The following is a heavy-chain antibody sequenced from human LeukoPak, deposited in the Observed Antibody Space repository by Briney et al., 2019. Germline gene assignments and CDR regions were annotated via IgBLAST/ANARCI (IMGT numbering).Heavy chain of an antibody. V-gene: IGHV3-23*01. J-gene: IGHJ4*02. D-gene: IGHD3-22*01. CDR1: GFTFSSYA. Sequence: GGSLRLSCAASGFTFSSYAMSWVRQAPGKGLEWVSAISGSGGSTYYADSVKGRFTISRDNAKNTLYLQMNSLRAEDTAVYYCEGYYYDSSGSKGGFDYWGQGTLVTVSS. CDR2: ISGSGGST. CDR3: EGYYYDSSGSKGGFDY.